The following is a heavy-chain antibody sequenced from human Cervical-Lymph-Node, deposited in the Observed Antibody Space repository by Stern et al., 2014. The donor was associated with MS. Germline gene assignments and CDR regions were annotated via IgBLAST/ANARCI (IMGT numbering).Heavy chain of an antibody. D-gene: IGHD1-20*01. J-gene: IGHJ4*02. CDR3: ARDRYFFSGIIGNIEDLGFDY. Sequence: QVQLVQSGGGVVQPGRSLRLSCAVSGFTFTNYAMDWVRQAPGKGLEWVAVISDDGSNKYYADSVKGRFTISRDNSKNTLYLQMNSLRAEDTAVYYCARDRYFFSGIIGNIEDLGFDYWGQGTLVIVSS. V-gene: IGHV3-30*04. CDR1: GFTFTNYA. CDR2: ISDDGSNK.